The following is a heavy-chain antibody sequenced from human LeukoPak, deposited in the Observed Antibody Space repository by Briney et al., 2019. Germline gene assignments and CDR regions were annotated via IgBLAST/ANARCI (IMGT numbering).Heavy chain of an antibody. J-gene: IGHJ4*02. Sequence: SGTLSLTCAVSGGSISSSNWWSWVRQPPGKGLEWIGEIYHSGSTNYNPSLKSRVTISVDRSKNQFSLKLSSVTAADTAVYYCARVDHYYDSSGYSEYYFDYWGQGTLVTVSS. CDR2: IYHSGST. V-gene: IGHV4-4*02. CDR1: GGSISSSNW. CDR3: ARVDHYYDSSGYSEYYFDY. D-gene: IGHD3-22*01.